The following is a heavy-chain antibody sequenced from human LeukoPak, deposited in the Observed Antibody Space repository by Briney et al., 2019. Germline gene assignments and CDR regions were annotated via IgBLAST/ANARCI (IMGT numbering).Heavy chain of an antibody. J-gene: IGHJ4*02. Sequence: GESLKISCKGSGYSFSNHWIGWVRQMPGRGLEWMGIIYPSDSTTYYTTSFKGQVTISVDKSIDTAYLQWGSLKASDSAIYYCARRARYGSRHVDSWGQGTLVTVSS. V-gene: IGHV5-51*01. CDR2: IYPSDSTT. D-gene: IGHD4-23*01. CDR1: GYSFSNHW. CDR3: ARRARYGSRHVDS.